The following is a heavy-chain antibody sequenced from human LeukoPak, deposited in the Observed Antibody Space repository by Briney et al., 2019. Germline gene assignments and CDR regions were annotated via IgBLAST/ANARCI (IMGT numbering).Heavy chain of an antibody. Sequence: GGSLRLSCAASGFTFSSYAMSWVRQAPGKGLEWVSAISGSGGSTYYADSVKGRFTISRDNSKNTLYLQMYSLRAEDTAVYYCAKSYGSGSYHFDYWGQGTLVTVSS. J-gene: IGHJ4*02. D-gene: IGHD3-10*01. V-gene: IGHV3-23*01. CDR3: AKSYGSGSYHFDY. CDR1: GFTFSSYA. CDR2: ISGSGGST.